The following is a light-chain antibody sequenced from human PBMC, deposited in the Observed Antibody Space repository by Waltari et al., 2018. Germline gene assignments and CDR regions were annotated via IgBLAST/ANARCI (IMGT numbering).Light chain of an antibody. CDR2: LNSAGSP. Sequence: QLVLTQSPSASASLGASVKLTCTLSSGHSSYAIAWHQRQPEKGPRYLMKLNSAGSPRKGDGIPDRFSGSSAGGERYLTISSRQSEDEADYDCQTWGAGIGWVFGGGTKRTVL. CDR1: SGHSSYA. J-gene: IGLJ3*02. V-gene: IGLV4-69*01. CDR3: QTWGAGIGWV.